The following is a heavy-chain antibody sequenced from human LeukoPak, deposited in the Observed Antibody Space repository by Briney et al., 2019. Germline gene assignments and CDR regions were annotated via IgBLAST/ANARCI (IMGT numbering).Heavy chain of an antibody. D-gene: IGHD3-9*01. Sequence: ASVKVSCKASGYTFTSYGISWVRQAPGQGLEWMGWISAYNGNTNYAQKLQGRVTMTTDTSTSTAYMELRSLRSDDTAVYYCARWYYDILTGYYALYYFDYWGQGILVTVSS. CDR2: ISAYNGNT. CDR3: ARWYYDILTGYYALYYFDY. CDR1: GYTFTSYG. V-gene: IGHV1-18*04. J-gene: IGHJ4*02.